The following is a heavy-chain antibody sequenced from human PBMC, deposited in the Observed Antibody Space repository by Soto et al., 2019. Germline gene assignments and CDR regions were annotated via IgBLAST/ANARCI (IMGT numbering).Heavy chain of an antibody. Sequence: QVQLQESGPGLVKPSGTLSLTCAVSGGSISNGYWWSWARQPPGKGLEWIGEIYHSGSTNYNPSLKSRVAISVDKSTNQFSLNPSSVTAADTAVYYCAREGDSPYSIGYWGQGELVTVSS. CDR1: GGSISNGYW. CDR3: AREGDSPYSIGY. V-gene: IGHV4-4*02. D-gene: IGHD2-21*01. CDR2: IYHSGST. J-gene: IGHJ4*02.